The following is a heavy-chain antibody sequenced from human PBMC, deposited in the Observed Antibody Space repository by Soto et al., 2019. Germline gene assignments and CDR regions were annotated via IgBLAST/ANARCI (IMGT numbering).Heavy chain of an antibody. CDR1: GGSISSSSYY. CDR2: IYYSGST. V-gene: IGHV4-39*01. CDR3: ARQTLDIGPTNGWLCDFNY. J-gene: IGHJ4*02. Sequence: PSETLSLTCTVSGGSISSSSYYWGWIRQPPGKGLEWIGSIYYSGSTYYNPSLKSRVTISVDTSKNQFSLKLSSVTAADTALYYCARQTLDIGPTNGWLCDFNYWGQGTLVPSPQ. D-gene: IGHD5-12*01.